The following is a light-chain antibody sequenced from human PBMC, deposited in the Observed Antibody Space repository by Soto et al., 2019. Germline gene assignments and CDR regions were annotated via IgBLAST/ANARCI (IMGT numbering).Light chain of an antibody. CDR1: QSISDW. J-gene: IGKJ1*01. Sequence: DIQMTQSPSTLSASVGDRVTITCRASQSISDWLAWYQQKPGKAPKFLIYKASNLESGVPSRFSGSGSGTEFTLTISSLQPDDFATYYCQHCDNYSWTFGQGTKVEIK. CDR2: KAS. V-gene: IGKV1-5*03. CDR3: QHCDNYSWT.